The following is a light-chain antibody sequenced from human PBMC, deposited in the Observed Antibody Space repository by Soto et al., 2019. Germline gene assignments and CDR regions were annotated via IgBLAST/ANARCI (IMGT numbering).Light chain of an antibody. V-gene: IGKV1-8*01. J-gene: IGKJ1*01. CDR2: AAS. Sequence: AIRMTQSPSSLSASTGDRVTITCRASQGISSYLAWYQQKPGKAPKLLIYAASTLQSGVPSRFSGSGSGTDFTLTITHLQSEDFATYYCQQYNSYWTFGQGTKVDIK. CDR1: QGISSY. CDR3: QQYNSYWT.